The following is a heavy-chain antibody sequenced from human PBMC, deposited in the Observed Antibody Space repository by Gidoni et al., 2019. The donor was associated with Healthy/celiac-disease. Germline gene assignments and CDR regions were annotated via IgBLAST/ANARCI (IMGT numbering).Heavy chain of an antibody. CDR3: ARWGGDCSSTSCNLEGVRQDAFDI. J-gene: IGHJ3*02. V-gene: IGHV3-33*01. Sequence: QVQLVESGGGVVQPGRSLRLSCAASGFTFSSYGIHWVRHAPGKGLEWVAVIWYDGSNKYYADSVKGRFTISRDNSKNTLYLQMNSLRAEDTAVYYCARWGGDCSSTSCNLEGVRQDAFDIWGQGTMVTVSS. CDR2: IWYDGSNK. CDR1: GFTFSSYG. D-gene: IGHD2-2*01.